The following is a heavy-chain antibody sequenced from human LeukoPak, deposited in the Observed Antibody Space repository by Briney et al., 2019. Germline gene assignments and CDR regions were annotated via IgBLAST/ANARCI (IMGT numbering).Heavy chain of an antibody. CDR3: ARTTSLTASGYDY. J-gene: IGHJ4*02. V-gene: IGHV1-8*03. CDR1: GYTLTSYH. Sequence: ASVRVSCKASGYTLTSYHINWVRQASGQGLERMGWMNPNNGDSGHAQNFQGRVTITTDTSINTAYMELRILRSDDTAVYFCARTTSLTASGYDYWGQGTLVTVSS. D-gene: IGHD4-17*01. CDR2: MNPNNGDS.